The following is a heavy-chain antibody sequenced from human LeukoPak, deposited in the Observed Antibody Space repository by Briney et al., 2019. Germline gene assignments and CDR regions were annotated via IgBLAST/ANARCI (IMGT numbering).Heavy chain of an antibody. Sequence: SETLYLTCTVSGGSISSSSYYWGWIRQPPGKGLEWIGSIYYSGSTYYNPSLKSRVTISVDTSKNQFSLKLSSVTAADTAVYYCARLAGYDFWSGYYISRAYFDYWGQGTLVTVSS. CDR2: IYYSGST. J-gene: IGHJ4*02. D-gene: IGHD3-3*01. V-gene: IGHV4-39*01. CDR3: ARLAGYDFWSGYYISRAYFDY. CDR1: GGSISSSSYY.